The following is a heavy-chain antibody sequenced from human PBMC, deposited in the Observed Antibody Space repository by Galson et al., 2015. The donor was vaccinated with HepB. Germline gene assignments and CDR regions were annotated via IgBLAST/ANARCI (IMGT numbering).Heavy chain of an antibody. D-gene: IGHD4-17*01. CDR3: ARVADADYGDHTHFDY. V-gene: IGHV3-11*06. J-gene: IGHJ4*02. CDR1: GFIFSDYY. CDR2: ISGSTIYT. Sequence: SLRLSCAASGFIFSDYYMSWIRQAPGMGLEWISYISGSTIYTNYAGSVKGRFTISRDNAKNSLYLHLNSVTAEDTAVYYCARVADADYGDHTHFDYWGQGTLVTVSS.